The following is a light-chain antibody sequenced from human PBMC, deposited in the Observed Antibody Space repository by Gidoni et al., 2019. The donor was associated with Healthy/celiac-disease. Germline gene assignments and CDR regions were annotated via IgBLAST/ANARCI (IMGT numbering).Light chain of an antibody. V-gene: IGKV3-11*01. Sequence: EIVLTQSPANLSLSPGERATLSCRASQSVSSYLAWYQQKPGQAPRLLIYDASNRATGIPARFSGSGSGTDFTLTISSLEPEDFAVYYCQQRSNWPQGYTFGQGTKLEIK. J-gene: IGKJ2*01. CDR3: QQRSNWPQGYT. CDR1: QSVSSY. CDR2: DAS.